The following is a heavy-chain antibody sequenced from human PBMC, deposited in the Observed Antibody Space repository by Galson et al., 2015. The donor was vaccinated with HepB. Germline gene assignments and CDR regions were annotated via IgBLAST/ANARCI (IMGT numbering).Heavy chain of an antibody. Sequence: LSLTCTVSGGSISSGSYYWSWIRQPAGKGLEWIGRIYTSGSTNYNPSLKSRVTMSVDTSKNQFSLKLSSVTAADTAVYYCARGSQDFYYYYYMDVWGKGTTVTVSS. D-gene: IGHD3/OR15-3a*01. CDR2: IYTSGST. CDR1: GGSISSGSYY. V-gene: IGHV4-61*02. J-gene: IGHJ6*03. CDR3: ARGSQDFYYYYYMDV.